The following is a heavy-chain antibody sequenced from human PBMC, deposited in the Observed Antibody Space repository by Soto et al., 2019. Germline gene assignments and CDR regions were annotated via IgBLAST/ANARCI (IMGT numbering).Heavy chain of an antibody. V-gene: IGHV2-5*01. Sequence: SGPTLVNSTQTLTLTCTFSGFSLSSSGVGVGWIRQPPGKALEWLALIYWNDDKRYSPSLKSRLTIAKDTSKNHVVLTMTNMDPVDTATYYCAHRRHILTGYYLFDYWGQGTLVTVSS. D-gene: IGHD3-9*01. CDR3: AHRRHILTGYYLFDY. J-gene: IGHJ4*02. CDR2: IYWNDDK. CDR1: GFSLSSSGVG.